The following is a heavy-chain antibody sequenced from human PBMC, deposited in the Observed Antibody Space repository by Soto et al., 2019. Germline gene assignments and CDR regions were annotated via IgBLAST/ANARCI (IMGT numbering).Heavy chain of an antibody. CDR1: GFTFSSYA. D-gene: IGHD6-19*01. J-gene: IGHJ4*02. CDR3: ARDMDSGWYFDY. V-gene: IGHV3-30-3*01. Sequence: QVQLVESGGGVVQPGRSLRLSCAASGFTFSSYAMHWVRQAPGKGLEWVAVISYDGSNKYYADSVKGRFTISRDNSKNTLYLQMNSLRAEDTAVYYCARDMDSGWYFDYWGQGTLDTVSS. CDR2: ISYDGSNK.